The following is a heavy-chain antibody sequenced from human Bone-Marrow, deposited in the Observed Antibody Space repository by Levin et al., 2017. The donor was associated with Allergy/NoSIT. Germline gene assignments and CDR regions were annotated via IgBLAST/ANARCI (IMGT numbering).Heavy chain of an antibody. CDR1: GFTFSTYA. CDR2: ISGGGRNT. CDR3: ARDRGFELLWFGDQDAFNI. D-gene: IGHD3-10*01. Sequence: GGSLRLSCAASGFTFSTYAMSWVRQAPGKGLEWVAAISGGGRNTFYTDSVKGRFTVSRDSSTSTMFLQMHNLRAEDTAVYYCARDRGFELLWFGDQDAFNIWGQGTRVTVSS. V-gene: IGHV3-23*01. J-gene: IGHJ3*02.